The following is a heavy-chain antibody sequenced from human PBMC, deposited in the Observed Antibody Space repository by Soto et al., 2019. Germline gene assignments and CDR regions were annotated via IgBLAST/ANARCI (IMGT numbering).Heavy chain of an antibody. CDR1: GGSISSSSYY. V-gene: IGHV4-39*01. J-gene: IGHJ5*02. D-gene: IGHD6-19*01. Sequence: QLQLQESGPGLVKPSETLSLTCTVSGGSISSSSYYWGWIRQPPGKGLEWIGSIYYSGSTYYNPSIKSRVTIFVDTSTHQCSLKLRSVTAADTAVYYCARSRGMAGAGTNHWGQGTLVTASS. CDR3: ARSRGMAGAGTNH. CDR2: IYYSGST.